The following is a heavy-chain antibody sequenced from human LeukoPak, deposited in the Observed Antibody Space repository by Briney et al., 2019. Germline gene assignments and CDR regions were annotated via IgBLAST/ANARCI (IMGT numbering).Heavy chain of an antibody. CDR3: AQTGKSSYDN. J-gene: IGHJ4*02. Sequence: ETLSLTCTVSGGSISSSSYYWGWIRQPPGKGLEWVSSISSSSGTIYSADSVKGRFTISRDNSKNTLYLQMNSLRAEDTAVYYCAQTGKSSYDNWGQGTLVTVSS. V-gene: IGHV3-23*01. D-gene: IGHD3-10*01. CDR2: ISSSSGTI. CDR1: GGSISSSSYY.